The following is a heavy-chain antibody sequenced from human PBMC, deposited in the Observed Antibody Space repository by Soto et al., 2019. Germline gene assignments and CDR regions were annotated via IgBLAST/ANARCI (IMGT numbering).Heavy chain of an antibody. D-gene: IGHD3-22*01. J-gene: IGHJ4*02. CDR2: IIPILGIA. CDR3: ARDAATRYYYDSSGYYFL. CDR1: GGTFSSYT. V-gene: IGHV1-69*04. Sequence: GASVKVSCKASGGTFSSYTISWVRQAPGQGLEWMGRIIPILGIANYAQKFQGRVTITADKSTSTAYMELSSLRSEDTAVYYCARDAATRYYYDSSGYYFLWGQGTLVTVSS.